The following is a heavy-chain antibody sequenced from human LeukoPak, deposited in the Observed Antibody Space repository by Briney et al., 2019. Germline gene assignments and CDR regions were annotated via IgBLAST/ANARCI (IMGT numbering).Heavy chain of an antibody. CDR2: INHSGST. Sequence: SETLSLTCAVYGGSFSGYYWSWIRQPPGKGLEWIGEINHSGSTNYNPSLKSRVTISVNTSKNQFSLKLSSVTAADTAVYYCARRSVRSYDYWGQGTLVTVSS. J-gene: IGHJ4*02. CDR1: GGSFSGYY. D-gene: IGHD3-10*01. V-gene: IGHV4-34*01. CDR3: ARRSVRSYDY.